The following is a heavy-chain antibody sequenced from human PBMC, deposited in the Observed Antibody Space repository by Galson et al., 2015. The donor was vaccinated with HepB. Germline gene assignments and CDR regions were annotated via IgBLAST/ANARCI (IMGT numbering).Heavy chain of an antibody. CDR1: GFTFSSYW. J-gene: IGHJ4*02. D-gene: IGHD6-19*01. Sequence: SLRLSCAASGFTFSSYWMSWVRQAPGKGLEWVANIKQDGSEKYYVDSVKGRFTISRDNAKNSLYLQMNSLRAEDTAVYYCARAPLPYSSGWYPFDYWGQGTLVTVSS. CDR3: ARAPLPYSSGWYPFDY. CDR2: IKQDGSEK. V-gene: IGHV3-7*03.